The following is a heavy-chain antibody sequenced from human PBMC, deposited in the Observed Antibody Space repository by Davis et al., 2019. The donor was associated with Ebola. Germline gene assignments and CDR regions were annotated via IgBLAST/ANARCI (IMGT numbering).Heavy chain of an antibody. Sequence: MPSETLSLTCAVYGGSFSGYYWSWIRQHPGKGLEWIGYIYYSGSTYYNPSLKSRVTISVDTSKNQFSLKLSSVTAADTAVYYCARGGYGYGMDVWGQGTTVTVSS. CDR2: IYYSGST. CDR1: GGSFSGYY. J-gene: IGHJ6*02. D-gene: IGHD3-10*01. V-gene: IGHV4-31*11. CDR3: ARGGYGYGMDV.